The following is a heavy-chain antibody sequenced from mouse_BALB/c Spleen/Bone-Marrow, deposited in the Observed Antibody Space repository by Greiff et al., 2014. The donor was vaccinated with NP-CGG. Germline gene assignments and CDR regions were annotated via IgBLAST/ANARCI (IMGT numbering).Heavy chain of an antibody. CDR3: ARGPHDDDMDY. J-gene: IGHJ4*01. V-gene: IGHV5-4*02. CDR2: ISDGGSYT. CDR1: GLTFSDYY. Sequence: EVKLMESGGGLVKPGGSLKPSCAASGLTFSDYYMYWVRQTPEKRLEWVATISDGGSYTYYPDSVKGRFTISRDNAKNNLYLQLSSLKSEDTAMYYCARGPHDDDMDYWGQGTSVTVSS. D-gene: IGHD2-3*01.